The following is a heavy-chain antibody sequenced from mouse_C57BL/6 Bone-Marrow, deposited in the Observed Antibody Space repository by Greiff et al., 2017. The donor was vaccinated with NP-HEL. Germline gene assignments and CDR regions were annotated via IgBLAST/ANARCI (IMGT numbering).Heavy chain of an antibody. J-gene: IGHJ3*01. Sequence: EVQGVESGGGLVQPKGSLKLSCAASGFTFNTYAMHWVRQAPGKGLEWVARIRSKSSNYATYYADYVKDRFTLSRDDSQSMLYLQKNNLKTEDTAMYYCVTGTGGALPYWGQGTLVTVSA. CDR3: VTGTGGALPY. CDR2: IRSKSSNYAT. D-gene: IGHD4-1*01. V-gene: IGHV10-3*01. CDR1: GFTFNTYA.